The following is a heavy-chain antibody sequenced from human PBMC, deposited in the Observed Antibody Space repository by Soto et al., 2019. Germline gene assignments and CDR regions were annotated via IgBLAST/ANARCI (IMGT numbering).Heavy chain of an antibody. D-gene: IGHD5-18*01. V-gene: IGHV3-30*03. J-gene: IGHJ6*02. Sequence: PGGSLRLSCAASGCTFSSYGMHWVRQAPGKGLEWVAVISYDGSNKYYADSVKGRFTISRDNSKNTLYLQMNSLRAEDTAVYYCARHSYGSPLDVWGQGTTVTVSS. CDR2: ISYDGSNK. CDR3: ARHSYGSPLDV. CDR1: GCTFSSYG.